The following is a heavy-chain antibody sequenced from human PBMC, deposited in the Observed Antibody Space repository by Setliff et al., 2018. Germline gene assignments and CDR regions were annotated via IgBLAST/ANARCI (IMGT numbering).Heavy chain of an antibody. CDR2: IYSSGRT. D-gene: IGHD1-26*01. J-gene: IGHJ6*03. V-gene: IGHV4-4*08. Sequence: SETLSLTCNVSGGSISSYSWIWIRQPPGKGLGWIGYIYSSGRTNYNPSLKSRVTLSVDTSNNQFSLKVSSVTAADTAVYYCARAPPNRYSGSYEYFYMDVWGKGTTVTVSS. CDR3: ARAPPNRYSGSYEYFYMDV. CDR1: GGSISSYS.